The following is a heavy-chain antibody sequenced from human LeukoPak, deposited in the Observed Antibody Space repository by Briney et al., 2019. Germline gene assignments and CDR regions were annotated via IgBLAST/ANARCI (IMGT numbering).Heavy chain of an antibody. CDR2: FDPEDGET. CDR1: GYTLTELS. V-gene: IGHV1-24*01. Sequence: ASVKVSCKVSGYTLTELSMHWVRQAPGKGLEWMGGFDPEDGETIYTQKFQGRVTMTEDTSTDTAYMELSSLRSEDTAVYYCATGIWFGEDWFDPWGQGTLVTVSS. D-gene: IGHD3-10*01. CDR3: ATGIWFGEDWFDP. J-gene: IGHJ5*02.